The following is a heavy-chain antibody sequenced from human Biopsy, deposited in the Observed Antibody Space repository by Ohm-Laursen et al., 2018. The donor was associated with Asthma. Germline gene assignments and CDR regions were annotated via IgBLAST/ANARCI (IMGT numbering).Heavy chain of an antibody. V-gene: IGHV1-69*01. J-gene: IGHJ6*02. Sequence: GSSVKVSCKAPGGTFSNFAISWVRQAPGQGLEWLGGIMTVFGTTKYAQKFQGRVTITADESTSTAYMEVTSLRSEDTAIYYCARCQVGYSSGWSLLLKKIYYSGMGVWGQGTAVTVSS. CDR2: IMTVFGTT. CDR3: ARCQVGYSSGWSLLLKKIYYSGMGV. D-gene: IGHD6-19*01. CDR1: GGTFSNFA.